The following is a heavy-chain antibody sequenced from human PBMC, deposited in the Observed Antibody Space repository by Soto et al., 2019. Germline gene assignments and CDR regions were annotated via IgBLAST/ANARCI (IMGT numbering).Heavy chain of an antibody. CDR3: ATRSPAFDY. CDR2: ISTYKGNT. V-gene: IGHV1-18*01. J-gene: IGHJ4*02. Sequence: QVQLVQSGPEVKKPGASVKVSCKTSGYTFTDYGISWVRQAPGQGLEWMGWISTYKGNTNYAQKFQGRVTMTTDTSTSTAYKELRSLRSDDTAVYYCATRSPAFDYWGQGTLVTVSS. CDR1: GYTFTDYG.